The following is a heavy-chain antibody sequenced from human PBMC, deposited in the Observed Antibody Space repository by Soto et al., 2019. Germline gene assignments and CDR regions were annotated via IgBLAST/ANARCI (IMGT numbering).Heavy chain of an antibody. CDR3: ARDVKVRGVKSLGY. V-gene: IGHV3-33*01. J-gene: IGHJ4*02. Sequence: QVQLVESGGGVVQPGRSLRLSCAASGFTFSSYGMHWVRQAPGKGLEWVAVIWYDGSNKYYADSVKGRFTISRDKSKNTLYLQMNSLRAEDTAVYYCARDVKVRGVKSLGYWGQGTLVTVSS. D-gene: IGHD3-10*01. CDR2: IWYDGSNK. CDR1: GFTFSSYG.